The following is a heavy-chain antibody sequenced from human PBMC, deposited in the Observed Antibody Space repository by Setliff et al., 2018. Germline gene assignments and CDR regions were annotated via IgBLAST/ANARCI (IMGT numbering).Heavy chain of an antibody. Sequence: SETLSLTCTVSGASLRSGSNYWGWFRQPAGKGLEWVGRIYTDGTTNYNPSLKSRVPISADTSMNHFSLRMTSVSAADTAVYYCAKEHVVISFVTNTHHHYGMDVWGQGTTVTVS. CDR3: AKEHVVISFVTNTHHHYGMDV. V-gene: IGHV4-61*02. D-gene: IGHD2-8*01. J-gene: IGHJ6*02. CDR1: GASLRSGSNY. CDR2: IYTDGTT.